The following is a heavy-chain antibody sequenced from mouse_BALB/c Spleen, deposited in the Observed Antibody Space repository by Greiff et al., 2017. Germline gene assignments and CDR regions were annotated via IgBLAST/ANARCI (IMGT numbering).Heavy chain of an antibody. CDR3: AFYDGYYGGYFDD. V-gene: IGHV14-1*02. CDR1: GFNIKDYY. Sequence: VQLQQSGAELVRPGALVKLSCKASGFNIKDYYMHWVKQRPEQGLEWIGWIDPENGNTIYDPKFQGKASITADTSSNTAYLQLSSLTSEDTAVYYCAFYDGYYGGYFDDWGEGTTLTVSA. CDR2: IDPENGNT. D-gene: IGHD2-3*01. J-gene: IGHJ2*01.